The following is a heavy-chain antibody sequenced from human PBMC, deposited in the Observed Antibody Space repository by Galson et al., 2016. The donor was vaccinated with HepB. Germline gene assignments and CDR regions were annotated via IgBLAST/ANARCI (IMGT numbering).Heavy chain of an antibody. CDR3: ARDLGATIWD. J-gene: IGHJ4*02. V-gene: IGHV4-61*01. CDR1: GGSVSTVSYY. D-gene: IGHD5-12*01. Sequence: SETLSLTCTVSGGSVSTVSYYWSWIRQPPGKGLEWIGYIHYSGSTNYNPSLKSRVTISVEKPKNQFSLNLNSVTAADTAVYYCARDLGATIWDWGQGTLVTVSS. CDR2: IHYSGST.